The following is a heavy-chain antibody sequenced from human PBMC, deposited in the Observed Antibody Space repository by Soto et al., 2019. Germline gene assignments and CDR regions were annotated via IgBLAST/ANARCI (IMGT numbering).Heavy chain of an antibody. D-gene: IGHD5-18*01. Sequence: PGGSLRLSCAASGFTFSSYWMSWVRQAPGKGLEWVANIKQDGSEKYYVDSVKGRFTISRDNAKNSLYLQMTSLRAEDTAVYYCARDTAMVEYYYYGMDVWGQGTTVTVSS. CDR1: GFTFSSYW. J-gene: IGHJ6*02. CDR3: ARDTAMVEYYYYGMDV. CDR2: IKQDGSEK. V-gene: IGHV3-7*01.